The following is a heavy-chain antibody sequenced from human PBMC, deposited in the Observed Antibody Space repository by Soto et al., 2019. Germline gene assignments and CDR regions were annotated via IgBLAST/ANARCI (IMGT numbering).Heavy chain of an antibody. V-gene: IGHV1-2*02. CDR1: GYTFTGYY. CDR3: AREYDSSGYYFLPHTDY. J-gene: IGHJ4*02. CDR2: INPNSSGT. D-gene: IGHD3-22*01. Sequence: SVKVACKASGYTFTGYYMHWVRQAPAKGLEWMGWINPNSSGTNYAQKFQGRVTMTRDTSISTAYMELSRLRSDDTAVYYCAREYDSSGYYFLPHTDYWGQGTLVTSPQ.